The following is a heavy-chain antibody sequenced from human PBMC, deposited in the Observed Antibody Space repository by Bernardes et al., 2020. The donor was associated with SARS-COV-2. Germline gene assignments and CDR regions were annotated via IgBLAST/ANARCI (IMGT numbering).Heavy chain of an antibody. CDR1: GFTFSSYS. CDR3: ARDQRPKGPIGGLDY. J-gene: IGHJ4*02. D-gene: IGHD3-16*02. V-gene: IGHV3-21*01. CDR2: ISSSSSYI. Sequence: GWSLRLSCAASGFTFSSYSMNWVRQAPGKGLEWVSSISSSSSYIYYADSVKGRFTISRDNAKNSLYLQMNSLRAEDTAVYYCARDQRPKGPIGGLDYWGQGTLVTVSS.